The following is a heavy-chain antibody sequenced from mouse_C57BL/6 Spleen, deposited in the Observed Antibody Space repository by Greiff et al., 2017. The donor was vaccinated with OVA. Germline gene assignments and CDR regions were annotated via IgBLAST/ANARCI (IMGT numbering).Heavy chain of an antibody. Sequence: VQLQQSGPELVKPGASVKISCKASGYAFSSSWMNWVKHRPGKGLEWIGRIYPGDGDTNYNGKFKGKATLTADKSSSTAYMQLSSLTSEDSAVYFCARSDGFDYWGQGTTLTVSS. J-gene: IGHJ2*01. CDR2: IYPGDGDT. V-gene: IGHV1-82*01. CDR1: GYAFSSSW. D-gene: IGHD2-3*01. CDR3: ARSDGFDY.